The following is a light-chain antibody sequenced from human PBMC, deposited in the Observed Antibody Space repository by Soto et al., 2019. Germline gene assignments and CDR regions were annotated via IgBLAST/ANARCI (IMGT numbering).Light chain of an antibody. J-gene: IGKJ2*01. Sequence: EIVVTQSPATLSVSPGERAALSCRASQSVSSNLAWYQQKPGQAPRLLIYGASTRATGIPVRFSGSGSGTEFTLTISSLQSEDFAVYYCQQYDNWPPYTFGQGTKLEIK. CDR1: QSVSSN. CDR2: GAS. V-gene: IGKV3-15*01. CDR3: QQYDNWPPYT.